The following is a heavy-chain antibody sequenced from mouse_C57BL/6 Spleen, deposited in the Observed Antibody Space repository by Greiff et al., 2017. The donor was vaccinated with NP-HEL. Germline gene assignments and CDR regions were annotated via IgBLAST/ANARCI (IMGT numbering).Heavy chain of an antibody. V-gene: IGHV1-55*01. D-gene: IGHD2-4*01. Sequence: VQLQQSGAELVKPGASVKMSCKASGYTFTSYWITWVKQRPGQGLEWIGDIYPGSGSTNYNEKFKSKATLTVDTSSSTAYMQLSSLTSEDSAVYYCARLKDYDNPCFAYWGQGTLVTVSA. CDR2: IYPGSGST. CDR1: GYTFTSYW. J-gene: IGHJ3*01. CDR3: ARLKDYDNPCFAY.